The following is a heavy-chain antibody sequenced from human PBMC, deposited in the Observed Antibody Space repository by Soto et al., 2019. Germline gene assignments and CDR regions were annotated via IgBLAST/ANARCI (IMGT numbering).Heavy chain of an antibody. D-gene: IGHD3-22*01. CDR3: AKEITMIVVAPGFSFDY. CDR1: GFTFSSYG. V-gene: IGHV3-30*02. J-gene: IGHJ4*02. Sequence: PGGSLRLSCAASGFTFSSYGMHWVRQAPGKGLEWVAVIWYDGSNKYYADSVKGRFTISRDNSKNTLYLQMNSLRAEDTAVYYCAKEITMIVVAPGFSFDYWGQGTLVTVSS. CDR2: IWYDGSNK.